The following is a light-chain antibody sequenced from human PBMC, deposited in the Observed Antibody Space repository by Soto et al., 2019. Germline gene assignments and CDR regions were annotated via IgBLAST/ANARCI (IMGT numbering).Light chain of an antibody. Sequence: DIVMTQSPLSLPVTPGEPASISCRSSQSILHSNGYNYLDWYLQKPGQSPQLLIYLGSNRASGVPDRFSGSGSGTDFTLKISRVEAEDVGVYYCMQALLTTFGGGTKVEIK. CDR1: QSILHSNGYNY. J-gene: IGKJ4*01. CDR2: LGS. CDR3: MQALLTT. V-gene: IGKV2-28*01.